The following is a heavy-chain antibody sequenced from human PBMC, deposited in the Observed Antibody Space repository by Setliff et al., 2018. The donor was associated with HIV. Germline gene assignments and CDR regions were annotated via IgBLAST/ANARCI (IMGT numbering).Heavy chain of an antibody. CDR2: IDPTDSYI. D-gene: IGHD2-21*01. Sequence: PGESLKISCKGSGYSFASYWISWVRQMPGKGLEWMGRIDPTDSYINDSPPYQGHVTISVDKPISTVYLQRSSLKASDTAIYYCARQSYYYYNMDVWGQGTTVTVSS. J-gene: IGHJ6*02. CDR3: ARQSYYYYNMDV. V-gene: IGHV5-10-1*01. CDR1: GYSFASYW.